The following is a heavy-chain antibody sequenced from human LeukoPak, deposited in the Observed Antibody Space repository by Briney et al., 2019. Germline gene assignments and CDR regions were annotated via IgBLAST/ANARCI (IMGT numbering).Heavy chain of an antibody. CDR1: GFIFSRYA. Sequence: GGSLRLSCAASGFIFSRYAMGWVRQAPGKGLEWVCGISSGGESPYYADSVRGRFTISRDNSKNTLYLEINSLRAEDTAVYSCAKKSRDGYNPFDYLGQGTLVTVSS. V-gene: IGHV3-23*01. J-gene: IGHJ4*02. CDR3: AKKSRDGYNPFDY. CDR2: ISSGGESP. D-gene: IGHD5-24*01.